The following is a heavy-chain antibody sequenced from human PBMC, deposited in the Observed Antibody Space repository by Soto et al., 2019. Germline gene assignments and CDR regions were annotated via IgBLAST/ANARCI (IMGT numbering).Heavy chain of an antibody. CDR1: GFTFSAYD. J-gene: IGHJ5*02. CDR2: IGTLHDT. Sequence: EVQLVESGGGLVQPGGSLRLSCAASGFTFSAYDMHWVRQPTGKGLEWVSAIGTLHDTYYPDSVKGRFTISRENAKNSLYLQMNSLTTGETVVYYCARQASYWHGGGGWFDPWGQGTLVTVSS. CDR3: ARQASYWHGGGGWFDP. V-gene: IGHV3-13*01. D-gene: IGHD2-8*02.